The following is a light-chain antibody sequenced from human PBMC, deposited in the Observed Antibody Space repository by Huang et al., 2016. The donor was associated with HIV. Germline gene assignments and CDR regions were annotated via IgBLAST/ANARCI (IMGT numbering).Light chain of an antibody. CDR1: QSISTY. CDR3: QQSYSALSS. CDR2: SAS. J-gene: IGKJ5*01. V-gene: IGKV1-39*01. Sequence: IQMTQSPTSLVASVGDRVSIVCRASQSISTYLNWYQQKPGKAPKLLISSASTLHSGVPSRFSGSGSGTEFTLTIRGLQLDDFATYYCQQSYSALSSFGPGTRL.